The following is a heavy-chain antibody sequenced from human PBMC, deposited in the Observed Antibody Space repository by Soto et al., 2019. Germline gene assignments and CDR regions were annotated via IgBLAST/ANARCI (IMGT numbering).Heavy chain of an antibody. CDR2: ISGSGGST. CDR3: AKRTMYGDYPT. J-gene: IGHJ4*02. CDR1: GCTISSYA. V-gene: IGHV3-23*01. Sequence: GGSLRLSCAASGCTISSYAMSWVRKAPGKGLEWVSAISGSGGSTYYADSVKGRFTISRDNSKNTLYLQMNSLRAEDTAVYYCAKRTMYGDYPTWGQGTLVTVSS. D-gene: IGHD4-17*01.